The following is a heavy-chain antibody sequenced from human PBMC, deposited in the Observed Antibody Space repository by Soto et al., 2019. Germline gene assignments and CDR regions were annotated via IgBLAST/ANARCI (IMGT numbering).Heavy chain of an antibody. D-gene: IGHD1-1*01. Sequence: SGALSLTCPVPGGSIRSSAFYWSLIRQHPGKGLEWIGYISHSGSTYYNPSLKSRVIISVDTSKNQFSLSLTSVTAADTAVYYCAREYTCGSNFFDCWGQGALVTVSS. CDR1: GGSIRSSAFY. V-gene: IGHV4-31*03. CDR3: AREYTCGSNFFDC. CDR2: ISHSGST. J-gene: IGHJ4*02.